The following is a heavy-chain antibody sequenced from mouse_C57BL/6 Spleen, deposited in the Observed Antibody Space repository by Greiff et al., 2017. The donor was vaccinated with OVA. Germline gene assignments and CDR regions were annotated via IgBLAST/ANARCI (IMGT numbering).Heavy chain of an antibody. J-gene: IGHJ4*01. Sequence: VQLQQPGAELVMPGASVKLSCKASGYTFTSYWMHWVKQRPGQGLEWIGEIDPSDSYTNYNQKFKGKSTLTVDKSSSTAYMQLSSLTSEDSAVYYCARCTMGYAMDYWGQGTSVTVSS. V-gene: IGHV1-69*01. CDR1: GYTFTSYW. CDR3: ARCTMGYAMDY. CDR2: IDPSDSYT. D-gene: IGHD1-1*02.